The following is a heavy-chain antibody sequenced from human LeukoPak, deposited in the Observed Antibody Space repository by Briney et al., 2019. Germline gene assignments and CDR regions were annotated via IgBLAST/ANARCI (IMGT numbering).Heavy chain of an antibody. J-gene: IGHJ6*02. Sequence: SETLSLTCTVSGYSISSGYYWGWIRQPPGKGLEWSGSIYHSGSTYYNPSLKSRVTISVDKSKNQFSLKLSSVTAADTAVYYCARASRRLWFGELLKDYYGMDVWGQGTTVTVSS. D-gene: IGHD3-10*01. CDR3: ARASRRLWFGELLKDYYGMDV. V-gene: IGHV4-38-2*02. CDR1: GYSISSGYY. CDR2: IYHSGST.